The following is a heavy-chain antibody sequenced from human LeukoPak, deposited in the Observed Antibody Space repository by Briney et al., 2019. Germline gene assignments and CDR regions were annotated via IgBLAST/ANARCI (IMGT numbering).Heavy chain of an antibody. J-gene: IGHJ4*02. CDR2: IYTDGSSR. V-gene: IGHV3-74*01. Sequence: GGSLRLSCAASGFTFSNYWMHWVRQAPGKGLVWVSRIYTDGSSRSYADSVKGRFTISRDNGKNMLYLQMNSLRAEDTAVYYCASASSHRIAAGGDYWGQGTLVTVSS. CDR1: GFTFSNYW. D-gene: IGHD6-13*01. CDR3: ASASSHRIAAGGDY.